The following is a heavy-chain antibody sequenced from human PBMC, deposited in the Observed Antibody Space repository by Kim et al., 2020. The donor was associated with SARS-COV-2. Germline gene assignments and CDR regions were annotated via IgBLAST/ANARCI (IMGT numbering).Heavy chain of an antibody. Sequence: GGSLRLSCAASGFTFSSYGMHWVRQAPGKGLEWVAVIWYDGSNKYYADSVKGRFTISRDNSKNTLYLQMNSLRAEDTAVYYCARVAVTTKYIDYYYGMDVWGQGTTVTVSS. J-gene: IGHJ6*02. D-gene: IGHD4-17*01. CDR3: ARVAVTTKYIDYYYGMDV. V-gene: IGHV3-33*01. CDR2: IWYDGSNK. CDR1: GFTFSSYG.